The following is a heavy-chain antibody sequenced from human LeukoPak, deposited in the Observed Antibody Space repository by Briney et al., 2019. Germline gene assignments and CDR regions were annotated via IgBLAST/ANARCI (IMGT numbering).Heavy chain of an antibody. Sequence: SETLSLTCTVSGGSISSYYWSWIRQPAGKGLEWIGRIYTSGSTNYNPSLKSRVTMSVDTSKNQFSLKLSSVTAADTAVYYCARDRGYCSSTSCPPFDYWGQGTLVTVSS. J-gene: IGHJ4*02. CDR3: ARDRGYCSSTSCPPFDY. CDR1: GGSISSYY. V-gene: IGHV4-4*07. CDR2: IYTSGST. D-gene: IGHD2-2*01.